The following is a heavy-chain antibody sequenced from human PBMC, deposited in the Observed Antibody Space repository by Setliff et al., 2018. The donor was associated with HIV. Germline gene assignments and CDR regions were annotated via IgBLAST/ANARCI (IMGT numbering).Heavy chain of an antibody. Sequence: PGGSLRLSCAASGFTFSNYWMSWVRQAPGKGLEWVANVKADGSEEFYVDSVKGRFTSSRVNSKNTVYLQMDSLRVEDTAVYYCAREETNRGELQDWGQGTLVTVSS. D-gene: IGHD1-1*01. CDR3: AREETNRGELQD. CDR2: VKADGSEE. V-gene: IGHV3-7*01. CDR1: GFTFSNYW. J-gene: IGHJ1*01.